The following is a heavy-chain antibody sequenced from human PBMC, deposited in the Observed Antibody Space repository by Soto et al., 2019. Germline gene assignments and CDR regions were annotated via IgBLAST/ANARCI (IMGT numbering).Heavy chain of an antibody. J-gene: IGHJ4*02. CDR1: GFTFSSYG. V-gene: IGHV3-33*01. CDR3: AREYSGYDSAYFDY. D-gene: IGHD5-12*01. Sequence: QVQLVESGGGVVQPGRSLRLSCAASGFTFSSYGMHWVRQAPGKGLEWVAVIWYDGSNKYYADSVKGRFTISRDNSKNTMYLKMNSPRAEDTAVYYCAREYSGYDSAYFDYWGQGTLVTVSS. CDR2: IWYDGSNK.